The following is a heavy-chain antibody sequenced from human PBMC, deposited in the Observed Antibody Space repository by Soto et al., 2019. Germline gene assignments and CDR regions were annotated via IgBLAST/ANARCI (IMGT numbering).Heavy chain of an antibody. CDR3: TRDQGGSYDSWFDT. Sequence: ESGGGLVQPGGSLRLSCSFTFSMYSMNWVRQAPGKGLEWVASISSGGSYIKYADSVKGRFTISRYNAKNSVSLQMNSLRVDDTAVYFCTRDQGGSYDSWFDTWGQGTLVTVSS. J-gene: IGHJ5*02. V-gene: IGHV3-21*01. D-gene: IGHD1-26*01. CDR1: FTFSMYS. CDR2: ISSGGSYI.